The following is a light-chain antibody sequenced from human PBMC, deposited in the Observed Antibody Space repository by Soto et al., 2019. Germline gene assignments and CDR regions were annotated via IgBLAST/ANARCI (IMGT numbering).Light chain of an antibody. V-gene: IGKV3-15*01. Sequence: EIVMTQSPATLSVSPGERATLSCRASQSVSSNLAWYQQKPGQAPRLLIYGASTRPTGIPARFSGSGSGTEFTLTISSLQSEDFAVYYCQSPRTFGQGTKVEIK. CDR3: QSPRT. CDR1: QSVSSN. J-gene: IGKJ1*01. CDR2: GAS.